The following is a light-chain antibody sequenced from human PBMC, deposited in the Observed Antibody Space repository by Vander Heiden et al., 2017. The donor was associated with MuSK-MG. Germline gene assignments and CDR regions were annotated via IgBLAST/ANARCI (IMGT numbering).Light chain of an antibody. CDR1: SSDVGGYNY. CDR2: EVS. Sequence: QSALTQPASVSGSPGQSITISCTGTSSDVGGYNYVSWYQQHPGKAPKLMIYEVSNRPSGVSNRFSCSKSGNTASLNISGLQAEDEADDDCSSYTSGSTLEVFGTGTKVTVL. CDR3: SSYTSGSTLEV. V-gene: IGLV2-14*01. J-gene: IGLJ1*01.